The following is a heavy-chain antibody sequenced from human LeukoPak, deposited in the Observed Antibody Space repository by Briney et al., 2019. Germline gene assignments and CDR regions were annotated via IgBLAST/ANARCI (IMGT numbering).Heavy chain of an antibody. V-gene: IGHV4-34*01. CDR2: INHSGST. D-gene: IGHD6-13*01. Sequence: SETLSLTCAVYGGSFSGYYWSWIRQPPGKGLEWIGEINHSGSTNYNPSLKSRVTISVDTSKNQFSLKLSSVTAADTAVYYCARESGLSSSWHRYWGQGTLVTVSS. CDR1: GGSFSGYY. J-gene: IGHJ4*02. CDR3: ARESGLSSSWHRY.